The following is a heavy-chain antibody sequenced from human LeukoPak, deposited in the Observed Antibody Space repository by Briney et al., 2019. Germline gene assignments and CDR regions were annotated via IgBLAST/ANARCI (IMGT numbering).Heavy chain of an antibody. V-gene: IGHV4-61*02. J-gene: IGHJ4*02. CDR1: GGSISSGSYY. CDR3: ARVLRYGSGFLFDY. D-gene: IGHD3-10*01. CDR2: IYTSGST. Sequence: PSQTLSLTCTVSGGSISSGSYYWSWIRQPAGKGLEWIGRIYTSGSTNYNPSLKSRVTISVDTSKNQFSLKLSSVTAADTAVYYCARVLRYGSGFLFDYWGQGTLVTVSS.